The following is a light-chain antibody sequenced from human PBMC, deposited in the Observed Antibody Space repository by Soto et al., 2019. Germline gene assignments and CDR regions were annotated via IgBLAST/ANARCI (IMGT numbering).Light chain of an antibody. CDR3: AAWDDSLNGYV. Sequence: QSVLTQPHSASGTPGQRVTISCSGGSSNIGTNAVNWYQQLPGTAPKLLIYNNNQRPSGVPDRFSGSKSGTSASLAISGLQSEDEFDYYCAAWDDSLNGYVFGTGTKLTVL. CDR1: SSNIGTNA. CDR2: NNN. V-gene: IGLV1-44*01. J-gene: IGLJ1*01.